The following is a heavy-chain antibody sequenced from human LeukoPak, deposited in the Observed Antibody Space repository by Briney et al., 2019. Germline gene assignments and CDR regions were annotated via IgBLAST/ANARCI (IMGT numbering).Heavy chain of an antibody. D-gene: IGHD2-2*01. CDR2: ISYDGSNK. J-gene: IGHJ6*02. Sequence: GRSLRPSCAASGFTFSSYGMHWVRQAPGKGLEWVAVISYDGSNKYYADSVKGRFTISRDNSKNTLYLQMNSLRAEDTAVYYCAKDIVVVPAAPRNDYYYYGMDVWGQGTTVTVSS. CDR3: AKDIVVVPAAPRNDYYYYGMDV. CDR1: GFTFSSYG. V-gene: IGHV3-30*18.